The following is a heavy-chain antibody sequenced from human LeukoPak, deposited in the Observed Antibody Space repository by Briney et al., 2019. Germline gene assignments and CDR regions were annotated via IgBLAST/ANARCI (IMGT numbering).Heavy chain of an antibody. CDR3: ARSFLPATAPLFDY. Sequence: ASVKVSCKASGYTFTSYYMHWVRQAPGQGLEWMGWINPNSGGTNYAQKFQGWVTMTRDTSISTAYMELSRLRSDDTAVYYCARSFLPATAPLFDYWGQGTLVTVSS. CDR1: GYTFTSYY. CDR2: INPNSGGT. D-gene: IGHD2-2*01. V-gene: IGHV1-2*04. J-gene: IGHJ4*02.